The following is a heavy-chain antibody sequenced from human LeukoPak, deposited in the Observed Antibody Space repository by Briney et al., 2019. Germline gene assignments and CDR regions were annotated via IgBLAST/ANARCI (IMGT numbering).Heavy chain of an antibody. CDR2: IYRGGGT. Sequence: GGSLRLSCAASGLTVSSHYMSWVRPAPGKGLEWVSVIYRGGGTYYADSVKGRFTISRDNSKNTLYLQMNSLRAEDTAVYYCAKARGVGYCSGGSCYEIDYWGQGTLVTVSS. J-gene: IGHJ4*02. CDR1: GLTVSSHY. D-gene: IGHD2-15*01. CDR3: AKARGVGYCSGGSCYEIDY. V-gene: IGHV3-66*02.